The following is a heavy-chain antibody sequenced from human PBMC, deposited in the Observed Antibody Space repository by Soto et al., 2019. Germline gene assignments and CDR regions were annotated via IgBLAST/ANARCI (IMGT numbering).Heavy chain of an antibody. J-gene: IGHJ6*02. CDR2: IIDSGGST. Sequence: PGGSLRLSCAASGGPFSSCAMGWVRQAPGKGLEWVSDIIDSGGSTYYADSVKGRFTISRDNSKSTLYLQMNSLRAEDTALYYCAKGRSYYYYYGVDVWGQGTTVTVSS. CDR3: AKGRSYYYYYGVDV. V-gene: IGHV3-23*01. CDR1: GGPFSSCA.